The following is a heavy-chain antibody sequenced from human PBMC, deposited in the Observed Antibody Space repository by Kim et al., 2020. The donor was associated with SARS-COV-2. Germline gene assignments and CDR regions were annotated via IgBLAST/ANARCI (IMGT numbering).Heavy chain of an antibody. Sequence: GGSLRLSCAASGFTFDDYAMHWVRQAPGKGLEWVSGISWNSGSIGYADSVKGRFTISRDNAKNSLYLQMNSLRAEDTALYYCAKGSGKRSWLWFGELSGLIDYWGQGTLVTVSS. D-gene: IGHD3-10*01. CDR2: ISWNSGSI. CDR3: AKGSGKRSWLWFGELSGLIDY. J-gene: IGHJ4*02. CDR1: GFTFDDYA. V-gene: IGHV3-9*01.